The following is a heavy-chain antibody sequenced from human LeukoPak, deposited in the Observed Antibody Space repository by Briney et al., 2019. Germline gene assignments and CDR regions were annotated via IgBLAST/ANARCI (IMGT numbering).Heavy chain of an antibody. V-gene: IGHV3-23*01. D-gene: IGHD5-18*01. CDR3: AREGASYGNHYFDY. Sequence: GGSLRLSCAASDFDFSSHAMTWVRQAPGKGLEWVSAISISGTKTYYGDSVKGRFIISRDNSKNTLYLQMNSLRAEDTAVYYCAREGASYGNHYFDYWGQGTLVTVSS. J-gene: IGHJ4*02. CDR1: DFDFSSHA. CDR2: ISISGTKT.